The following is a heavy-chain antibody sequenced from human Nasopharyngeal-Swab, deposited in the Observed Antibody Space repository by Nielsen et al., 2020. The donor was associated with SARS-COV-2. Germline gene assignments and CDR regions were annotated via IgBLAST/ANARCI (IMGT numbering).Heavy chain of an antibody. D-gene: IGHD2-2*01. CDR2: LYYTGRS. J-gene: IGHJ4*02. CDR3: AREAEDCSSASCYAAPFDS. V-gene: IGHV4-39*02. Sequence: GSLRLSCTFSGGSISSSSYYWGWIRQPPGQGLEWIGSLYYTGRSYYNPSLKTRVTISGDSSKNQFSLRLTSVTAADTAVYYCAREAEDCSSASCYAAPFDSWGQGTLVTVSS. CDR1: GGSISSSSYY.